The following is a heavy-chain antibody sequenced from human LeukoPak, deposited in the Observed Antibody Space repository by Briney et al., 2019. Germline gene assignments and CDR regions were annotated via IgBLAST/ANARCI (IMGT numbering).Heavy chain of an antibody. D-gene: IGHD3-3*01. CDR2: IKQDGSER. J-gene: IGHJ4*02. Sequence: QAGGSLRLSCAASGFTFSNYWLTWVRQAPGKGLEWVANIKQDGSERYYVDSVKGRFIVSRDNAKNSLYLQMNSLRAEDTAVYCCARVYDVWSGYYRDYWGQGTLVTVSS. CDR1: GFTFSNYW. V-gene: IGHV3-7*04. CDR3: ARVYDVWSGYYRDY.